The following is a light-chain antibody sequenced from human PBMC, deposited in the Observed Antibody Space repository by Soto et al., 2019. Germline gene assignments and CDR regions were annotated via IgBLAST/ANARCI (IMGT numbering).Light chain of an antibody. CDR1: QSVSSSY. CDR3: QQYGISTGT. CDR2: GAS. Sequence: EIVLTQSPGTLSLSPGERATLSCRASQSVSSSYLAWYQQKPGQAPRLLIYGASSRATGIPDRFSGSGSGTDFTRTISRLEPEDFAVYYWQQYGISTGTFGPGTKLEIK. V-gene: IGKV3-20*01. J-gene: IGKJ2*01.